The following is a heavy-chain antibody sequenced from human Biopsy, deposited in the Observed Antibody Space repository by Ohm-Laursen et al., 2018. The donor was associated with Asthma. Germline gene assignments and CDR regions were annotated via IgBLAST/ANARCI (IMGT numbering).Heavy chain of an antibody. D-gene: IGHD1-1*01. J-gene: IGHJ2*01. CDR1: GGSFSSNY. CDR3: ARAIGTGDWYFDV. Sequence: SETLSLTCAVYGGSFSSNYWSWIRQTPGKGLEWPGDTHHSGYTNYNPSLSSRLTLSVDTSKNQFSLRLTSVTAADTAVYYCARAIGTGDWYFDVWGRGTLVTVSS. CDR2: THHSGYT. V-gene: IGHV4-34*01.